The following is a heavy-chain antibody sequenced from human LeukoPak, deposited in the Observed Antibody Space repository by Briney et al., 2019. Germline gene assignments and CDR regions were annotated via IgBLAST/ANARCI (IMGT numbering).Heavy chain of an antibody. J-gene: IGHJ4*02. Sequence: SETLSLTCAVYGGSFSGYYWSWIRQPPGKGLEWIGEINHSGSTNYNPSLKSRVTISVDTSKNQFSLKLSSVTAADTAVYYCARVARVDTAMVTFFDYWGQGTLVTVSS. CDR2: INHSGST. D-gene: IGHD5-18*01. CDR3: ARVARVDTAMVTFFDY. V-gene: IGHV4-34*01. CDR1: GGSFSGYY.